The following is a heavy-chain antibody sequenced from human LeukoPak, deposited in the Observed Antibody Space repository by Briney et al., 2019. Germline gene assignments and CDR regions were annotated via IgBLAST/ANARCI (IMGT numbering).Heavy chain of an antibody. CDR2: FYHTGVT. Sequence: PSETLSLTCAVSGYSISSNHYWGWIRQPPEKGLEWIGSFYHTGVTYFNPSLQSRVTISVDTSNNQFSLKLSSVTAADTAVYYCVTSSSDRLLNEAWFDPWGQGTLVTVSS. CDR1: GYSISSNHY. V-gene: IGHV4-38-2*01. J-gene: IGHJ5*02. CDR3: VTSSSDRLLNEAWFDP. D-gene: IGHD2-2*01.